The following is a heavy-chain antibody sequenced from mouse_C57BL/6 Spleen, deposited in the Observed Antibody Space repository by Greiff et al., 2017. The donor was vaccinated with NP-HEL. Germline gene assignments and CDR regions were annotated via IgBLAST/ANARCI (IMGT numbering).Heavy chain of an antibody. Sequence: VQLQQSGAELARPGASVKLSCKASGYTFTSYGISWVKQRTGQGLEWIGEIYPRSGNTYYNEKFKGKATLTADKSSSTAYMELRSLTSEDSAVYFCARTDDGYLWYFDVWGTGTTVTVSS. CDR2: IYPRSGNT. J-gene: IGHJ1*03. V-gene: IGHV1-81*01. CDR1: GYTFTSYG. CDR3: ARTDDGYLWYFDV. D-gene: IGHD2-3*01.